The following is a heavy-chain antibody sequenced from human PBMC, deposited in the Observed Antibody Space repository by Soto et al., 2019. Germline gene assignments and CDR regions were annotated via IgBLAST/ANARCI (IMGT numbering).Heavy chain of an antibody. CDR1: GITFSNAW. CDR3: TTAFA. Sequence: EVQLVESGGGLVKPGGSLRLSCAVSGITFSNAWMTWVRQAPGKGLEWVGLIKSKADGGIIDYAAPVKGRFAISRDDSKNTLYLQMNSLKTEDTAVYYCTTAFAWGQGTLVTVSS. CDR2: IKSKADGGII. J-gene: IGHJ4*02. V-gene: IGHV3-15*01.